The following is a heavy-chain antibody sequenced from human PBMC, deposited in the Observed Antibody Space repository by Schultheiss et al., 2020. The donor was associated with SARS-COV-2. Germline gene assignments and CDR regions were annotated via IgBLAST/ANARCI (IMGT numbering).Heavy chain of an antibody. D-gene: IGHD2-15*01. J-gene: IGHJ6*02. CDR1: GYTFTSYG. CDR2: INPNSGGT. V-gene: IGHV1-2*02. CDR3: ARGSVYGMDV. Sequence: ASVKVSFKASGYTFTSYGISWVRQAPGQGLEWMGIINPNSGGTNYAQKFQGRVTMTRDTSISTAYMELSRLRSDDTAVYYCARGSVYGMDVWGQGTTVTVSS.